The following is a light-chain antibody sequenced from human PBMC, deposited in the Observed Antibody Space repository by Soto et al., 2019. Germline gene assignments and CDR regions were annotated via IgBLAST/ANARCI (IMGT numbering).Light chain of an antibody. CDR3: QQRSSWPPT. CDR2: DAS. J-gene: IGKJ5*01. V-gene: IGKV3D-20*02. Sequence: EMALTQAEGTLSLSPGQRGTVSCRASQSVSSNYLAWYQQKPGQAPRLLLYDASRRATGIPDRFSGSGSATDFTLTISSLEPEDFAVYYCQQRSSWPPTFGQGTRLEIK. CDR1: QSVSSNY.